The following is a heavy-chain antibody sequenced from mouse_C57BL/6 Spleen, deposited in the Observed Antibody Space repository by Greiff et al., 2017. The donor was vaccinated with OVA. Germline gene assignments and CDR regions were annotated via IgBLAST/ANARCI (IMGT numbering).Heavy chain of an antibody. CDR3: ARFLLSYWYFDV. Sequence: QVQLQQSGAELVRPGTSVKVSCKASGYAFTNYLIEWVKQRPGQGLEWIGVINPGSGGTNYNEKFKGKATLTADKSSSTAYMQLSSLTSEDSAVYFCARFLLSYWYFDVWGTGTTVTVSS. CDR1: GYAFTNYL. J-gene: IGHJ1*03. D-gene: IGHD2-10*01. CDR2: INPGSGGT. V-gene: IGHV1-54*01.